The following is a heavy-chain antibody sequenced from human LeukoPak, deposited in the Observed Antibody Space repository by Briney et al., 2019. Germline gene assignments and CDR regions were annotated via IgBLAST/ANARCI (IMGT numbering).Heavy chain of an antibody. CDR2: MLYDGNNK. J-gene: IGHJ4*02. V-gene: IGHV3-30*02. CDR1: GFTFSTCG. D-gene: IGHD2-2*01. Sequence: GRSLRLSCAASGFTFSTCGMHWVRQAPGKGLKWVTYMLYDGNNKFYADSVKGRFTISRGNSKYTLYLQMSSLRAEDTALYYCARTAAIERVDYWGQGTLVTVSS. CDR3: ARTAAIERVDY.